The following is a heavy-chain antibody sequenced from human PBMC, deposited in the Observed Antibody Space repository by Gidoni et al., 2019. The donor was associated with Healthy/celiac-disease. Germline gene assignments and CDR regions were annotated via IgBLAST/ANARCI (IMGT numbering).Heavy chain of an antibody. CDR2: INAVNGNT. Sequence: QVQLVQSGAEGKKPDASVQVSCKSSGSSFSSSAMHWVRQAPGQRGECMGWINAVNGNTKNSQKFQGRVTITRDTSASTAYMGLSSVRSEDTAVYYCARVMWATITDALDIWGKGTMVTVSS. J-gene: IGHJ3*02. CDR1: GSSFSSSA. CDR3: ARVMWATITDALDI. V-gene: IGHV1-3*01. D-gene: IGHD5-12*01.